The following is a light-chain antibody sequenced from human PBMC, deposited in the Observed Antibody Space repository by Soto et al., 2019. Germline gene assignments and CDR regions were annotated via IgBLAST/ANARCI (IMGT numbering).Light chain of an antibody. J-gene: IGKJ1*01. V-gene: IGKV1-39*01. CDR3: QPSYTTPLT. Sequence: DIQMTQSPSSLSAFVGDRVTITCRASQSISSYLNWYQQKPGKAPNLLISTASTLEGGVPSRFSGSGSGTDFTLTISSLQPEDFATYYCQPSYTTPLTFGQGTRVEIK. CDR2: TAS. CDR1: QSISSY.